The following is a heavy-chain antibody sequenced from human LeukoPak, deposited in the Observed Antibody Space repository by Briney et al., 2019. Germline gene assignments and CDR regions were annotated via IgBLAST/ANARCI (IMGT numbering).Heavy chain of an antibody. CDR1: GFTFSSYW. CDR3: ARGYLRHKGKSSGTFDY. Sequence: GGSLRLSCAASGFTFSSYWMSWVRQAPGKGLEWVANIKQDGSEKYYVDSVKGRFTISRDNAKNSLYPQMNSLRAEDTAVYYCARGYLRHKGKSSGTFDYWGQGTLVTVSS. D-gene: IGHD3-22*01. CDR2: IKQDGSEK. J-gene: IGHJ4*02. V-gene: IGHV3-7*01.